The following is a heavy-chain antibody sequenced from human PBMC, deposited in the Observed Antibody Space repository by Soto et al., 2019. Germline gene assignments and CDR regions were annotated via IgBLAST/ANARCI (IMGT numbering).Heavy chain of an antibody. J-gene: IGHJ4*02. CDR3: ARDLYGGNYAFDY. V-gene: IGHV3-30-3*01. D-gene: IGHD4-4*01. CDR2: ISYDGSNK. Sequence: AGGSLRLSCAASGFTFSSYAMHWVRQAPGKGLEWVAVISYDGSNKYYADSVKGRFTISRDNSKNTLYLQMNSLRAEDTAVYYCARDLYGGNYAFDYWGQGTLVTVSS. CDR1: GFTFSSYA.